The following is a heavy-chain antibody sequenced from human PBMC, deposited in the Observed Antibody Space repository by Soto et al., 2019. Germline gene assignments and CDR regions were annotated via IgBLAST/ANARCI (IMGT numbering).Heavy chain of an antibody. CDR2: IYYSGST. CDR3: ARHPDAPIGFLEWLARMDV. D-gene: IGHD3-3*01. Sequence: PSETLSLTCTVSGGSISSSSYYWGWIRQPPGKGLEWIGSIYYSGSTYYNPSLKSRVTISVDTSKNQFSLKLSSVTAADTAVYYCARHPDAPIGFLEWLARMDVWGQGTTVTVS. CDR1: GGSISSSSYY. J-gene: IGHJ6*02. V-gene: IGHV4-39*01.